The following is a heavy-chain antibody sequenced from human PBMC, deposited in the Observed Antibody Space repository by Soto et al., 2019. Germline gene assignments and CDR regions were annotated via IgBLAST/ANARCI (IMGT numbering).Heavy chain of an antibody. CDR3: AHRRFSLYRFDAFDI. Sequence: QITLKESGPTLVKPTQTLTLTCTFSGFSLSTSGVGVGWIRQPPGKALEWLALIYWNDDKRYSPSLKSRLTITKDTSKNQVVLTMTNMDPVDIPTYYCAHRRFSLYRFDAFDIWGQGTMVTVSP. V-gene: IGHV2-5*01. CDR2: IYWNDDK. CDR1: GFSLSTSGVG. J-gene: IGHJ3*02. D-gene: IGHD3-10*01.